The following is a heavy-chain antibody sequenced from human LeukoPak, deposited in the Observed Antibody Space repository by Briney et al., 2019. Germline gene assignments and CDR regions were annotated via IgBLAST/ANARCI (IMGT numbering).Heavy chain of an antibody. CDR1: GFTFSSYA. V-gene: IGHV4-34*01. D-gene: IGHD3-22*01. J-gene: IGHJ6*02. Sequence: GSLRLSCAASGFTFSSYAMSWVRQAPGKGLEWIGEINHSGSTNYNPSLKSRVTISVDTSKNQFSLKLSSVTAADTAVYYCARGRFYYYDSSGYNYYYYYGMDVWGQGTTVTVSS. CDR3: ARGRFYYYDSSGYNYYYYYGMDV. CDR2: INHSGST.